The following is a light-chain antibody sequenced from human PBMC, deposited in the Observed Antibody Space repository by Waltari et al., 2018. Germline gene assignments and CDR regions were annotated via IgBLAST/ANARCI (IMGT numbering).Light chain of an antibody. CDR3: QQYGSSVLYT. CDR2: GAS. J-gene: IGKJ2*01. CDR1: QSVGRT. V-gene: IGKV3-20*01. Sequence: IVLTQSPGTLSLSPGERATLSCRASQSVGRTLAWYQQKTGQAPRLLIYGASNRATGIPDRFSGSGSGTEFSLTISRLDPEDFAVYYCQQYGSSVLYTFGQGTKLEIK.